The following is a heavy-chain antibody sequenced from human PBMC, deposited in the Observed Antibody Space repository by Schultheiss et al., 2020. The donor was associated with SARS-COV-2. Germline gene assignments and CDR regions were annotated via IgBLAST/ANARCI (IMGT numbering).Heavy chain of an antibody. CDR2: ISGSGGST. CDR1: GFSFRSHA. CDR3: AKDPWGQTWFDP. Sequence: GESLKISCAASGFSFRSHAMSWVRQAPGKGLEWVSAISGSGGSTYYADSVKGRFTISRDNSKNTLYLQMNSLRAEDTAVYYCAKDPWGQTWFDPWGQGTLVTVSS. J-gene: IGHJ5*02. D-gene: IGHD3-16*01. V-gene: IGHV3-23*01.